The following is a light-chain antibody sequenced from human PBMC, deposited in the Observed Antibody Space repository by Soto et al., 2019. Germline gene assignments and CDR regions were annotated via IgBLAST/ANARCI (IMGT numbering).Light chain of an antibody. J-gene: IGLJ2*01. CDR1: SSDVGGYNY. CDR3: SSYTSSSPVV. V-gene: IGLV2-14*01. CDR2: EVS. Sequence: QSALTQPASVSGSPGQSITISCTGTSSDVGGYNYVSWYQQHPGKAPKLMIYEVSNRPSGVSNRFSGSMSGNTASLTISGLQAEDEADYYCSSYTSSSPVVFGGGTKLTVL.